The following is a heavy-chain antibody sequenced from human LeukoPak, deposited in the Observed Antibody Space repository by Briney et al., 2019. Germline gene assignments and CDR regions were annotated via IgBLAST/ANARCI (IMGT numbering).Heavy chain of an antibody. CDR1: GFVVSDYG. D-gene: IGHD5-12*01. J-gene: IGHJ4*02. Sequence: PGGSLRLSCAASGFVVSDYGMHWVRQAPGKGLEWVAFVRNDGSNEYYVGSVKGRFTISRDKSKNTVYLQMNSLRVEDTAVYSCAKESDSGYHSEGPKNWGLGTLVTVSS. V-gene: IGHV3-30*02. CDR2: VRNDGSNE. CDR3: AKESDSGYHSEGPKN.